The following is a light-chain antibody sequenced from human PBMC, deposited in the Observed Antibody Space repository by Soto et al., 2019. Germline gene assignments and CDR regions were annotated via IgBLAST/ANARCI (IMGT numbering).Light chain of an antibody. J-gene: IGLJ2*01. CDR2: DVS. CDR3: SSYTSSSTVL. CDR1: SSDVGGYNY. Sequence: QSALTQPASVSGSPGQSIAISCTGSSSDVGGYNYVSWYQQHPGKAPKLMIYDVSYRPSGVSDRFSGSKSGNTASLTISGLQPEDEAEYYCSSYTSSSTVLFGGGTKPTVL. V-gene: IGLV2-14*01.